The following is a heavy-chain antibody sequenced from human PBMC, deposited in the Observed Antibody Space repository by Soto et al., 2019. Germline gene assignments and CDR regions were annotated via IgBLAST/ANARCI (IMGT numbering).Heavy chain of an antibody. Sequence: EVQLLESGGGLVQPGGSLRLSCAASGFTFSSYAMSWVRQAPGKGLEWVSAISGSGGSTYYAYSVKGRVTISRDNSKIMLYLQMNRLRAEDTDVYYWAKETGKTLDFWGGYHTPYDYWGQGTLVTVSS. CDR2: ISGSGGST. J-gene: IGHJ4*02. V-gene: IGHV3-23*01. CDR3: AKETGKTLDFWGGYHTPYDY. CDR1: GFTFSSYA. D-gene: IGHD3-3*01.